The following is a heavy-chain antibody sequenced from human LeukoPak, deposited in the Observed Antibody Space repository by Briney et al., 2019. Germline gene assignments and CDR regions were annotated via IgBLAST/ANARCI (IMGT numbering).Heavy chain of an antibody. Sequence: SETLSLTCTVSGGSISSSSYYWGWIRQPPGKGLEWIGSIYYSGSTYYNPSLKSRVTISVDTSKNQFSLKLSSVTAADTAVYYCARGVERYYFDYWGQGTLVTVSS. D-gene: IGHD3-16*01. CDR1: GGSISSSSYY. CDR3: ARGVERYYFDY. V-gene: IGHV4-39*01. CDR2: IYYSGST. J-gene: IGHJ4*02.